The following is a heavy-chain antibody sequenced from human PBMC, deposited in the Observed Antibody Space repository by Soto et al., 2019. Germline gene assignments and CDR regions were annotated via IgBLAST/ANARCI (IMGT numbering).Heavy chain of an antibody. CDR3: AKGGVGSTSNAFDI. V-gene: IGHV3-30*18. D-gene: IGHD1-26*01. J-gene: IGHJ3*02. CDR1: GFTFRSYG. Sequence: QVQLVESGGGVVQPGRSLRLSCAASGFTFRSYGMHWVRQAPVKGLEWVAVISYDGSNKYYEDSVKGRFTISRDNSKNTLYLQMNSLRAEDTGVYYCAKGGVGSTSNAFDIWCQGTMVTVSS. CDR2: ISYDGSNK.